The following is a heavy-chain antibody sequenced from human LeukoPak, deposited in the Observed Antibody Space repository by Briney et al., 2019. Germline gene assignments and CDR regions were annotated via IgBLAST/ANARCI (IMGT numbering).Heavy chain of an antibody. Sequence: SGGSLRLSCAASGFTFSSYAMSWVRQAPGKGLEWVSAMSGSGGSPYYADSVKGRFTISRDNSKITLYLQMNSLRVEDTAVYYCAKGWASAYYLINYWGQGTLVTVSS. J-gene: IGHJ4*02. CDR2: MSGSGGSP. D-gene: IGHD3-22*01. V-gene: IGHV3-23*01. CDR1: GFTFSSYA. CDR3: AKGWASAYYLINY.